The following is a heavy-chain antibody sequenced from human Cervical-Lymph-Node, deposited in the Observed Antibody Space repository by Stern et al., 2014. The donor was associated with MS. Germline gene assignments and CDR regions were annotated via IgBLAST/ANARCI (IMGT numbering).Heavy chain of an antibody. Sequence: QDQLVQSGAEVKKPGSSVKVSCQASGGTFNVYAINWLRQAPGQGLEWMGGIIPSFGTANYAQKFQGSVTITAEESTRTSSMQLSSLRSNDTAVYYCARDGRHRDNYGLDVWGQGTTVSVSS. D-gene: IGHD2-15*01. CDR2: IIPSFGTA. J-gene: IGHJ6*02. CDR1: GGTFNVYA. CDR3: ARDGRHRDNYGLDV. V-gene: IGHV1-69*12.